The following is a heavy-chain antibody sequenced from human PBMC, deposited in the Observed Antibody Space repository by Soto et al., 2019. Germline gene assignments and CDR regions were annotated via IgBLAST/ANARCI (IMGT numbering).Heavy chain of an antibody. CDR2: INPSGGST. V-gene: IGHV1-46*01. CDR3: ARGTTIFGVVTKATHRYGMDV. J-gene: IGHJ6*02. CDR1: GYTFTSYY. Sequence: DSVKVSCKASGYTFTSYYMHWVRQAPGQGLEWMGIINPSGGSTSYAQKFQGRVTMTRDTSTSTVYMELSSLRSEDTAVYYCARGTTIFGVVTKATHRYGMDVWGQGTTVTVSS. D-gene: IGHD3-3*01.